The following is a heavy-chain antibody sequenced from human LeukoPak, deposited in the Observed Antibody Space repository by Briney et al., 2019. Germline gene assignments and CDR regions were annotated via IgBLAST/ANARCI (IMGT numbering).Heavy chain of an antibody. CDR2: INPNSGGT. D-gene: IGHD6-13*01. V-gene: IGHV1-2*02. CDR3: ASPAAGANWFEP. Sequence: ASVKVSCKASGYTFTGYYMHWVRQAPGQGLEWMGWINPNSGGTNYAQKFQGRVTMTRDTSSSTAYMELSRLRSDDTAVYYCASPAAGANWFEPWGQGTLVTVSS. J-gene: IGHJ5*02. CDR1: GYTFTGYY.